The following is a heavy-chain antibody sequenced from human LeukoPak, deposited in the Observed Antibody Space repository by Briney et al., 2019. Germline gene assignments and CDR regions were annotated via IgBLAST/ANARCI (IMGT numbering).Heavy chain of an antibody. J-gene: IGHJ3*02. CDR2: MNPNSGNT. V-gene: IGHV1-8*03. CDR1: GYTFTSYD. D-gene: IGHD3-22*01. CDR3: ARNYDSSGTDAFDI. Sequence: ASVKVSCKASGYTFTSYDINWVRQATGQGLECMGWMNPNSGNTGYAQKFQGRVTITRNTSISTAYMELSSLRSEDTAVYYCARNYDSSGTDAFDIWGQGTMVTVSS.